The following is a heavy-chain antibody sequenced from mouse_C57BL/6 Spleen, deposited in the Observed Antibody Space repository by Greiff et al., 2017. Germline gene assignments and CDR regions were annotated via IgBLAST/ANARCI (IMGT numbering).Heavy chain of an antibody. V-gene: IGHV1-74*01. Sequence: PGQGLEWIGRIHPSDSDTNYNQKFKGKATLTVDKSSSTAYMQLSSLTSEDSAVYYCAITGDGSYAMDYWGQGTSVTVSS. D-gene: IGHD2-3*01. CDR2: IHPSDSDT. CDR3: AITGDGSYAMDY. J-gene: IGHJ4*01.